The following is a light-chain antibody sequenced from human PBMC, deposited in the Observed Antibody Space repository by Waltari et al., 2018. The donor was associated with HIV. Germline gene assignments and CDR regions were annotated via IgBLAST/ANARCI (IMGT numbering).Light chain of an antibody. Sequence: DIQLTHSPSSLSASLRDRVPITCRARKGIRSYLAWYQQNPGKAPKLLIYAASTWESGVPSRFSGSGSGTEFTLTISSLQPEDFATYYCQQLNSYPRFTFGQGTRLEIK. CDR1: KGIRSY. J-gene: IGKJ5*01. V-gene: IGKV1-9*01. CDR3: QQLNSYPRFT. CDR2: AAS.